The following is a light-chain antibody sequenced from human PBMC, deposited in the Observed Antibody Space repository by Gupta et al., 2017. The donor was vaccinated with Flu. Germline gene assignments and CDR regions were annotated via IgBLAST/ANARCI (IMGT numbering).Light chain of an antibody. CDR1: SSDVGNYNL. CDR3: CSDAGGSKWV. V-gene: IGLV2-23*02. J-gene: IGLJ3*02. Sequence: QSALTQPASVSGSHGQSITLPCTGTSSDVGNYNLVSWYQQHAGKAHKRMIYEVSKRPSGVSNRFSGSKSGNTASLTISGLQAEDEAYYCCCSDAGGSKWVCGGGTQLTVI. CDR2: EVS.